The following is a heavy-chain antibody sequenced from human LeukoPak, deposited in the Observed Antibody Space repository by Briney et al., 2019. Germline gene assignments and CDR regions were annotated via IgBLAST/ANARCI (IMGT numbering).Heavy chain of an antibody. CDR2: VSHSGST. CDR3: ARERIERYTYASSDFDY. D-gene: IGHD5-18*01. Sequence: SETPSLTCTVSGYSISSDYYWGWIRQPPGQGLEWIASVSHSGSTYYNPSLKSRVTIAVDTSNNQFSLKVTSVTAADTALYYCARERIERYTYASSDFDYWGRGTLVTVSS. J-gene: IGHJ4*02. V-gene: IGHV4-38-2*02. CDR1: GYSISSDYY.